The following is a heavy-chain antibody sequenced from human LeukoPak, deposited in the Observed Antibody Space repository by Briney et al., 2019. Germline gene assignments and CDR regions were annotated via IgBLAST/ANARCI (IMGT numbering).Heavy chain of an antibody. CDR1: GGSFSGYD. CDR2: INHSGST. CDR3: ARGDTMVRGVIIMVHSKRRFDY. J-gene: IGHJ4*02. V-gene: IGHV4-34*01. D-gene: IGHD3-10*01. Sequence: SETLSLTCAVSGGSFSGYDWSWIRQPPGKGLEWIGEINHSGSTNYNPSLKSRVTISVDTSKNQFSLKLSSVTAADTAVYHCARGDTMVRGVIIMVHSKRRFDYWGQGTLVTVSS.